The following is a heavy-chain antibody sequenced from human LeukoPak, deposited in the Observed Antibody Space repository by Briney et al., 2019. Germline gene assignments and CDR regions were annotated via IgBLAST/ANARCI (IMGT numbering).Heavy chain of an antibody. V-gene: IGHV1-46*01. J-gene: IGHJ4*02. CDR1: GYTFTSYY. D-gene: IGHD3-10*01. CDR3: ARDGDYYGSGRLSYRLDY. Sequence: ASVKVSCKASGYTFTSYYMHWVRQAPGQGLEWMGTINPSGGSTSYAQKFQGRVTMTRDTSTSTVYMELSSLRSEDTAVYYCARDGDYYGSGRLSYRLDYWGQGTLVTVSS. CDR2: INPSGGST.